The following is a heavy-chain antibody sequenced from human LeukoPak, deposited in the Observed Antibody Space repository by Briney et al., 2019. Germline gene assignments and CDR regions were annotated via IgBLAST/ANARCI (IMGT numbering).Heavy chain of an antibody. V-gene: IGHV4-4*07. Sequence: PSETLSLTCTVSGGSITSYYWTYIRQPAGKGLEWIGRIHTSGSTNYNPSLKSRVTMSVDTSKNQFSLNLRSVTAADTAMYYCAREFSGTSIAARVFDSWGQGTLVTVSS. CDR1: GGSITSYY. CDR3: AREFSGTSIAARVFDS. CDR2: IHTSGST. J-gene: IGHJ4*02. D-gene: IGHD6-6*01.